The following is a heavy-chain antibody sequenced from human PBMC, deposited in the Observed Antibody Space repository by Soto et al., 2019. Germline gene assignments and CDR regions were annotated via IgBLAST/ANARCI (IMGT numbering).Heavy chain of an antibody. D-gene: IGHD3-22*01. CDR3: ARDYDDAGG. CDR2: IKQDGSEK. Sequence: EVQLVESGGGLVQPGGSLRLSCAASGFTFSSYWMSWVRQAPGKGLEGVANIKQDGSEKYYVDSVQGRFTISRDNAKNPLYLQINSRMAEDTFVYYCARDYDDAGGWGQGTPLTVSS. V-gene: IGHV3-7*01. J-gene: IGHJ4*02. CDR1: GFTFSSYW.